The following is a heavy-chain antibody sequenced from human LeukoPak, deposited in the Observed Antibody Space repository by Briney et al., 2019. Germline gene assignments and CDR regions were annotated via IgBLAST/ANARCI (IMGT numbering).Heavy chain of an antibody. CDR2: ISYDGSNE. D-gene: IGHD6-13*01. CDR3: AKANSSWYQDWFDP. V-gene: IGHV3-30*18. Sequence: GRSLRLSCAASGFTFRSYGMHWVRQAPGKGLEWVAIISYDGSNEYHADSVKGRFTISRDNSKNTMYLQMNSLRVEDTAVYYCAKANSSWYQDWFDPWGQGTLVTVSS. CDR1: GFTFRSYG. J-gene: IGHJ5*02.